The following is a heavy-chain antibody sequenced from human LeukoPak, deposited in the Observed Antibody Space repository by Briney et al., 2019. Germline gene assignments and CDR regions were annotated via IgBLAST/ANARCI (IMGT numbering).Heavy chain of an antibody. CDR3: ARDYDA. J-gene: IGHJ5*02. D-gene: IGHD3-3*01. CDR2: ISSSGGSI. V-gene: IGHV3-48*03. CDR1: GFTFNSFP. Sequence: GGSLRLSCAASGFTFNSFPMNRVRQAPGKGLEWISFISSSGGSIKYADSVKGRFTISRDTAKNSLYLEMNSLRADDTAVYYCARDYDAWGQGTLVTVSS.